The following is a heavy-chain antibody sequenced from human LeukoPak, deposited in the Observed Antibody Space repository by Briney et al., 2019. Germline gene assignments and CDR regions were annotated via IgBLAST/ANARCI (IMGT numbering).Heavy chain of an antibody. CDR2: ISGSGGST. CDR1: GFTFSSYA. Sequence: GGSLRLSCAASGFTFSSYAMSWVRQAPGKGLEWVSAISGSGGSTYYADSVKGRFTISRDNSKNTLYLQMNSLRAEDTAVYYCAKDLVWFGELADAFGIWGQGTMVTVSS. J-gene: IGHJ3*02. V-gene: IGHV3-23*01. CDR3: AKDLVWFGELADAFGI. D-gene: IGHD3-10*01.